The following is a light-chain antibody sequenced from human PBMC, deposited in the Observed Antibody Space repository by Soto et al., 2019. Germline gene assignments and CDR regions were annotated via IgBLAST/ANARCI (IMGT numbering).Light chain of an antibody. V-gene: IGKV2-30*01. CDR2: EVS. CDR1: QSLIYSNGKTY. Sequence: VLLTQSPLTLPVTLGQPASISCRSSQSLIYSNGKTYLNWYQQRPGQVPRRIMYEVSNRDFGVPDRFSGSGSGSGTDFTLKISRVEAADVGVYYCMEATPSVGQGTKVDSK. J-gene: IGKJ1*01. CDR3: MEATPS.